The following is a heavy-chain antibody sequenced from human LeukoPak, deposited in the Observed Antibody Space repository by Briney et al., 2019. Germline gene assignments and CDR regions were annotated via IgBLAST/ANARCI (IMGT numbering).Heavy chain of an antibody. Sequence: ASVKVSCKASGYTFTSYYMHWVRQAPGQGLEWMGWISAYNGNTNYAQKLQGRVTMTTDTSTSTAYMELRSLRSDDTAVYYCARVVGAGYSSGWFGYWGQGTLVTVSS. J-gene: IGHJ4*02. CDR3: ARVVGAGYSSGWFGY. CDR1: GYTFTSYY. V-gene: IGHV1-18*04. CDR2: ISAYNGNT. D-gene: IGHD6-19*01.